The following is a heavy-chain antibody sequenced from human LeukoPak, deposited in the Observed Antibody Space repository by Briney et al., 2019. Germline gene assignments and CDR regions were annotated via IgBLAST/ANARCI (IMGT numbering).Heavy chain of an antibody. CDR3: ARGPLGGYGSGSQADY. V-gene: IGHV1-2*02. CDR1: GYTFTSYF. J-gene: IGHJ4*02. CDR2: ISPNTGDT. Sequence: ASVKVSCKSSGYTFTSYFIHWVRQAPGQGLEWMGWISPNTGDTNYAQKFQGRVTMTRDTSISTAFMELYRLRSDDTAVYYCARGPLGGYGSGSQADYWGQGTLVTVSS. D-gene: IGHD3-10*01.